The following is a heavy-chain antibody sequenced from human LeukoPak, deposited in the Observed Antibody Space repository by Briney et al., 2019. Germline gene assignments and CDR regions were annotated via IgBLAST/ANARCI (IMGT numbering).Heavy chain of an antibody. CDR2: ISSSSSYI. J-gene: IGHJ4*02. Sequence: GGSLRLSCAASGFTFSSYSMNWVRQAPGKGLEWVSSISSSSSYINYADSVKGRFTISRDNAKNSLYLQMNSLRAEDTAVYYCARDRRVYSSSTYDYWGQGTLVTVSS. D-gene: IGHD6-13*01. CDR3: ARDRRVYSSSTYDY. V-gene: IGHV3-21*01. CDR1: GFTFSSYS.